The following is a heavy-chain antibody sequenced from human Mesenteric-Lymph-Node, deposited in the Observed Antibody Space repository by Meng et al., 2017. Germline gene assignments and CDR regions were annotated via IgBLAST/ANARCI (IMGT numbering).Heavy chain of an antibody. D-gene: IGHD3-9*01. CDR1: GGSISSINW. J-gene: IGHJ4*02. Sequence: QGPLQESGPGLVKPSETLSLTCAVSGGSISSINWWTWVRQPPGKGLEWIGEIYHSGSTNYNPSLKSRVTISVDKSKNQFSLNLKSMTAADTAVYYCARLDQALDYWGQGTLVTVSS. V-gene: IGHV4-4*02. CDR3: ARLDQALDY. CDR2: IYHSGST.